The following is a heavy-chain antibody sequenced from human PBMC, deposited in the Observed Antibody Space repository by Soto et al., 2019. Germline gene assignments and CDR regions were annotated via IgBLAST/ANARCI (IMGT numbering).Heavy chain of an antibody. Sequence: QVQLVQSGGEVKKPGTSVKVSCKASGYTFTSYGISWVRQAPGQGLEWMGWISGYNGNTNYAQKFQGRVTXTXXXSXXTAYMELRSLSSDDTAVYYCARMGDVPYYYYGLDVWGPGTTVTVSS. J-gene: IGHJ6*02. CDR2: ISGYNGNT. D-gene: IGHD3-16*01. CDR1: GYTFTSYG. V-gene: IGHV1-18*01. CDR3: ARMGDVPYYYYGLDV.